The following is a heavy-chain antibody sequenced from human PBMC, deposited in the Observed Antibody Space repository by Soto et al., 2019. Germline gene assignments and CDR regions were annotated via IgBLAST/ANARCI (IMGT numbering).Heavy chain of an antibody. D-gene: IGHD3-10*01. CDR1: GFTFNNYA. J-gene: IGHJ4*02. V-gene: IGHV3-23*01. Sequence: EVQLLASGGGLVQPGGSLRLSCAASGFTFNNYAMTWVRQAPGKGLEWVSAISGGGETTSYADSVKGRFTVSSDGSKNTLYLQMRSLRAEDTALYYCAKGRGGSGSLTPRVDFWGQGTLVTVSS. CDR2: ISGGGETT. CDR3: AKGRGGSGSLTPRVDF.